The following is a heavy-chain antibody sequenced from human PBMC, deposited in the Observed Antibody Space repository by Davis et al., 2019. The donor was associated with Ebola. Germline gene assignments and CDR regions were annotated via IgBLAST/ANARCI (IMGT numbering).Heavy chain of an antibody. CDR2: TYYRSKWYN. Sequence: SCAISGDSVSSNSAAWNWLRQSPSRGLEWLGRTYYRSKWYNDYAVSVKSRITINPDTSKNQFSLQLNSVTPEDTAVYYCARVELGLSSRMDVWGQGTTVTVSS. CDR1: GDSVSSNSAA. J-gene: IGHJ6*02. CDR3: ARVELGLSSRMDV. V-gene: IGHV6-1*01. D-gene: IGHD3-16*02.